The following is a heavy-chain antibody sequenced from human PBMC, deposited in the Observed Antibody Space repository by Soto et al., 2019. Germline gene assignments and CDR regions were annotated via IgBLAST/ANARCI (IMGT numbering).Heavy chain of an antibody. CDR3: ASSIAAAGTEGYNWFDP. CDR1: VYSIISGYY. Sequence: PSETLSLTCAVSVYSIISGYYWGWIRQPPGKGLEWIGSIYHSGSTYYNPSLKSRVTISVDTSKNQFSLKLSSVTAADTAVYYCASSIAAAGTEGYNWFDPWGQGTLVTVSS. CDR2: IYHSGST. V-gene: IGHV4-38-2*01. D-gene: IGHD6-13*01. J-gene: IGHJ5*02.